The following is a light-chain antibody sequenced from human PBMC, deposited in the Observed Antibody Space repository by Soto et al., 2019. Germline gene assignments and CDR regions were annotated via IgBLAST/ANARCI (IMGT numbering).Light chain of an antibody. V-gene: IGKV3-15*01. J-gene: IGKJ1*01. CDR3: QQYNNWPSWT. CDR2: GAS. CDR1: QSVSSN. Sequence: EIVMTQSPATLSVSPGERATLSCRASQSVSSNLAWYQQKPGQAPRLLIFGASTRATGIPARFSGSGCGTQFTLTISSLQFEDFAVYYCQQYNNWPSWTFGQGTKVEIK.